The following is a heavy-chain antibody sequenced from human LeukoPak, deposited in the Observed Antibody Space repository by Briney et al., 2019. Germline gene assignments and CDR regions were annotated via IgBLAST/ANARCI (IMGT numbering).Heavy chain of an antibody. J-gene: IGHJ4*02. CDR2: ISYDGSKK. CDR3: ARVQNSYHYDSSGYVYY. Sequence: PGGSLRLSCAASGFTFSDYAIHGGRQAPGKGLERVAVISYDGSKKYYADSVKGRFTISRDNSKNTLYLQMNSLRAEDTAVYYCARVQNSYHYDSSGYVYYWGQGTLVTVSS. CDR1: GFTFSDYA. D-gene: IGHD3-22*01. V-gene: IGHV3-30-3*01.